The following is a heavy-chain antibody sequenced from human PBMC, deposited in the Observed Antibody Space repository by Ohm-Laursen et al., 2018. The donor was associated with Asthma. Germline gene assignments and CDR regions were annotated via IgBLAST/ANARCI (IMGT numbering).Heavy chain of an antibody. CDR2: ISYDGSNK. Sequence: SLRLSCSASGFTFSSYAMHWVRQAPGKGLEWVAVISYDGSNKYYADSVKGRFTISRDNSKNTLYLQMNSLRAEDTAVYYCLGIAVAGTGGFDYWGQGTLVTVSS. CDR3: LGIAVAGTGGFDY. CDR1: GFTFSSYA. D-gene: IGHD6-19*01. V-gene: IGHV3-30-3*01. J-gene: IGHJ4*02.